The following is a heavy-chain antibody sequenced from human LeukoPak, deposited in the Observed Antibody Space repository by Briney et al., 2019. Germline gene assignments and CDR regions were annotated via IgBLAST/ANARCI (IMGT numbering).Heavy chain of an antibody. D-gene: IGHD6-19*01. Sequence: QPGGSLRLSCEASGFTFSGYGMHWVRQAPGKGLEWVSGTWYHGNNKYYADSVKGRFTISRDNSKNTLYLQMNSLRAEDTAVYYCAKVDGSPREQYYYYYYGMDVWGQGTTVTVSS. V-gene: IGHV3-33*06. CDR3: AKVDGSPREQYYYYYYGMDV. CDR1: GFTFSGYG. J-gene: IGHJ6*02. CDR2: TWYHGNNK.